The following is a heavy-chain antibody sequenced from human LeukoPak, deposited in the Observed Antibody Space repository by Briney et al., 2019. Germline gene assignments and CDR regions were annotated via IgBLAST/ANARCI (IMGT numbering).Heavy chain of an antibody. CDR1: GGSISSDY. CDR3: ATLRGSSSAVFDY. Sequence: SSETLSLTCTVSGGSISSDYWSWIRQPPGKGLEWIGYIHYSGRTNYNPSLKRRITISVDTSKTQFSLKLSSVTAADTAVYYCATLRGSSSAVFDYWGQGTLVTVSS. D-gene: IGHD2-2*01. CDR2: IHYSGRT. J-gene: IGHJ4*02. V-gene: IGHV4-59*08.